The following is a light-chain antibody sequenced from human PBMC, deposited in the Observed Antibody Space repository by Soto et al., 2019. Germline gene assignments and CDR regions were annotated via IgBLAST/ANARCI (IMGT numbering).Light chain of an antibody. CDR2: GAS. CDR3: QQYGSSPLT. V-gene: IGKV3-20*01. Sequence: EIVLTQSPGTLSLSPGERATLSCRASQSVSNNYLAWYQKKPGQAPRLLIHGASSRTTGIPDRFSGSGSGTDFSLTISRLEPEDFAVYYCQQYGSSPLTFGGGTKVEIK. CDR1: QSVSNNY. J-gene: IGKJ4*01.